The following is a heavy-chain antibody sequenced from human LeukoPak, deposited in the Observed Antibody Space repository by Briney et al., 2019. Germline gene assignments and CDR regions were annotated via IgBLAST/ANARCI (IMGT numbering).Heavy chain of an antibody. D-gene: IGHD6-13*01. J-gene: IGHJ3*02. CDR2: ISYDGSNK. V-gene: IGHV3-30*18. CDR3: GKAGSSGYETLVFDI. CDR1: GFTFNNYG. Sequence: GGSLRLSCAASGFTFNNYGMHWVRQAPGKGLEWVAVISYDGSNKYYADSVKGRFTISRDNSKNTLYLQVNSLRAEDTAVYYCGKAGSSGYETLVFDIGGKGKRVPVFS.